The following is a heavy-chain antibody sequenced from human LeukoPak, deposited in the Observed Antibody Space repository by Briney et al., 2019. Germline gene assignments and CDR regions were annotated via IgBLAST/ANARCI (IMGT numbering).Heavy chain of an antibody. D-gene: IGHD2-8*01. CDR3: ATYYVNGAGRGH. CDR2: NMNT. Sequence: SETLSLTCIVSGDSVSSGDHHWSWIRQAPGKGLEWIGHNMNTYYNPSLKSRVTISIDTSKNQFSLMLSTVTAADTAIYYCATYYVNGAGRGHWGQGTLVTVSS. CDR1: GDSVSSGDHH. V-gene: IGHV4-61*08. J-gene: IGHJ4*02.